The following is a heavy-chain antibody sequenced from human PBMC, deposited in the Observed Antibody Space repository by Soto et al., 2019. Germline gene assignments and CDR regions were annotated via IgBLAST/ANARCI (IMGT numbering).Heavy chain of an antibody. CDR3: ARAPVEWELSSGVRFDP. J-gene: IGHJ5*02. D-gene: IGHD1-26*01. CDR1: GFTFSDYY. V-gene: IGHV3-11*05. CDR2: ISSSSSYT. Sequence: PGGSLRLSCAASGFTFSDYYMSWIRQAPGKGLEWVSYISSSSSYTNYADSVKGRFTISRDNAKNSLYLQMNSLRAEDTAVYYCARAPVEWELSSGVRFDPWGQGTLVTVPS.